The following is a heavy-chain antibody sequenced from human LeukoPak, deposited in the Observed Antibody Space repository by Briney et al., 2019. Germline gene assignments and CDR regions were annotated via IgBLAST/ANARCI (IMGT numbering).Heavy chain of an antibody. CDR1: GYTFTSYA. CDR3: ARQKAAAGHFDY. Sequence: ASVKVSCKASGYTFTSYAVHWVRQAPGQGLEWMGWINAGNGNTKYSQEFQGRVTITRDTSISSAYMDLSRLRYDDTAVYYCARQKAAAGHFDYWGQETLVTVSS. D-gene: IGHD6-13*01. CDR2: INAGNGNT. J-gene: IGHJ4*02. V-gene: IGHV1-3*01.